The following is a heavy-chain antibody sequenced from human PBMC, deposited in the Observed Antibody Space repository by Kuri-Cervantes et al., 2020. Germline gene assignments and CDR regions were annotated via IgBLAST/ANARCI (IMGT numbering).Heavy chain of an antibody. CDR2: INPNSGGT. CDR1: GYTFTYRY. V-gene: IGHV1-2*04. J-gene: IGHJ4*02. D-gene: IGHD1-26*01. Sequence: ASVKVSCKASGYTFTYRYLHWVRQAPGQGLEWMGWINPNSGGTNYAQKFQGWVTMTRDTSISTAYMELSRLRSDDTAVYYCARDNNIVGATGSFDYWGQGTLVTVSS. CDR3: ARDNNIVGATGSFDY.